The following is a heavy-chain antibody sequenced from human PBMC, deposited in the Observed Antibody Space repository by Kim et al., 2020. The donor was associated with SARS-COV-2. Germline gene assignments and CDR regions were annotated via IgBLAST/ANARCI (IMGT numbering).Heavy chain of an antibody. Sequence: GGSLRLSCAASGFTFSSYSMNWVRQAPGKGLEWVSSISSSSSYIYYADSVKGRFTISRDNAKNSLYLQMNSLRAEDTAVYYCAREGGYDGCDAFDIWGQGTMVTVSS. CDR3: AREGGYDGCDAFDI. CDR2: ISSSSSYI. J-gene: IGHJ3*02. D-gene: IGHD5-12*01. CDR1: GFTFSSYS. V-gene: IGHV3-21*01.